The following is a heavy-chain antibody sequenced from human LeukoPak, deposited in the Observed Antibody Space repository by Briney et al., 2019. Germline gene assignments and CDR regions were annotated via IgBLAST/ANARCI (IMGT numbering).Heavy chain of an antibody. V-gene: IGHV3-7*01. D-gene: IGHD6-6*01. CDR3: AKDGVSSSPDFDY. Sequence: PSETLSLTCTVSGGSISSYYWSWIRQPPGKGLEWVANIKHDGSEKYYVDSVKGRFTISRDNAKNSLYLQMNSLRVEDTAVYYCAKDGVSSSPDFDYWGQGTLVTVSS. J-gene: IGHJ4*02. CDR2: IKHDGSEK. CDR1: GGSISSYY.